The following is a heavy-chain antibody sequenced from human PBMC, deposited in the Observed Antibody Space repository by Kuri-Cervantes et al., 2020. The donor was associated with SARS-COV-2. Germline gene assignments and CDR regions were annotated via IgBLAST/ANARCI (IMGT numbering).Heavy chain of an antibody. V-gene: IGHV3-30*02. D-gene: IGHD3-3*01. J-gene: IGHJ6*03. CDR1: GFPFSSYG. CDR2: IRYDGSNK. CDR3: AKEYYDFWSGYYYYYVDV. Sequence: GESLKISCAASGFPFSSYGMNWVRQAPGKGLEWVAFIRYDGSNKYYADSVKGRFTISRDNSKNTLYLQMNSLRAEDTAVYYCAKEYYDFWSGYYYYYVDVWGKGTTVTVSS.